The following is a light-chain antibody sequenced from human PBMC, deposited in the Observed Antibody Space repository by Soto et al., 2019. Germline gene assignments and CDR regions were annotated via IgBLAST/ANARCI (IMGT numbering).Light chain of an antibody. V-gene: IGLV2-14*01. CDR3: SSYTTSSTYV. CDR2: DVS. Sequence: QSPRTQPASVAGSPGQSIAISCTSTSGDVGGYNYVSWYQQHPGKAPKLMIYDVSNRPSGVSDRFSGSKSGNTASLTISGLQAEDEADYYCSSYTTSSTYVFGTGTKVTVL. CDR1: SGDVGGYNY. J-gene: IGLJ1*01.